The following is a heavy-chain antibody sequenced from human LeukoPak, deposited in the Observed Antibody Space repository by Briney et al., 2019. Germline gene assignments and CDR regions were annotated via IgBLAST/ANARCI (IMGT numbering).Heavy chain of an antibody. Sequence: GGSLRLSCAASEFTFSSFGIHWVRQAPGKGLEWVAVIWSDGIKTYYGDSVKGRFTISRDTSRDTVYLQMNSLRAEDTAVYYCARDCDTNSRYSWFDPWGQGTLVTVSS. CDR2: IWSDGIKT. D-gene: IGHD6-13*01. J-gene: IGHJ5*02. CDR3: ARDCDTNSRYSWFDP. V-gene: IGHV3-33*01. CDR1: EFTFSSFG.